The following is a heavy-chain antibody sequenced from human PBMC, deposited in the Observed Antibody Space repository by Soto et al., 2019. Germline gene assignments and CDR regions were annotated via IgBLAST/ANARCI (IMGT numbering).Heavy chain of an antibody. D-gene: IGHD2-15*01. J-gene: IGHJ6*02. CDR3: APLSVSLSGPYGIHV. CDR1: GGSISSGDYY. V-gene: IGHV4-30-4*01. CDR2: IYYSGLT. Sequence: SETLSLTCTVSGGSISSGDYYWSWIRQPPGEGLEWIGYIYYSGLTYYNPSLKSRVTLSVDTSKNQFSVRLNSVTASDTAVYYCAPLSVSLSGPYGIHVWGQGTTVTVSS.